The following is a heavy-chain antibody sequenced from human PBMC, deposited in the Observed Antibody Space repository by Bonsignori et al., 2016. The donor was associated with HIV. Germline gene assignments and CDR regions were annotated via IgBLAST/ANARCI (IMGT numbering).Heavy chain of an antibody. Sequence: PGKALEWLARIDWDDDKYCSTSLKTRLTISKDTSKNQVVLTMTNMDPVDTATYYCARIQKDCSGGSCYSDFDYWGQGTLVTVSS. V-gene: IGHV2-70*11. D-gene: IGHD2-15*01. J-gene: IGHJ4*02. CDR2: IDWDDDK. CDR3: ARIQKDCSGGSCYSDFDY.